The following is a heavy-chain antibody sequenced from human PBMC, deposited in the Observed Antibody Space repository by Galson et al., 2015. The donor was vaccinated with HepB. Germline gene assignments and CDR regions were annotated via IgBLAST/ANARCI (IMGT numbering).Heavy chain of an antibody. CDR2: INPDGSGK. J-gene: IGHJ2*01. CDR1: GFTFSSVW. D-gene: IGHD3-10*01. V-gene: IGHV3-7*03. Sequence: SLRLSCAASGFTFSSVWMSWVRQAPGKGLEWVANINPDGSGKSYVDSVRGRFTISRDNAENSLSLQMNSLRAEDTAVYYCARGGFRGVSPRGVILLYFDLWGRGTLVTVSS. CDR3: ARGGFRGVSPRGVILLYFDL.